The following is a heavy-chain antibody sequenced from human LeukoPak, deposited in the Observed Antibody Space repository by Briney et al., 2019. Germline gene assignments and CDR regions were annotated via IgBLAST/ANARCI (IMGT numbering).Heavy chain of an antibody. D-gene: IGHD1-26*01. CDR1: GFTFSSYA. CDR2: IWYDGSNK. J-gene: IGHJ3*02. CDR3: AREGGGDAFDI. Sequence: GGSLRLSCAASGFTFSSYAMNWVRQAPGKGLEWVAVIWYDGSNKYYADSVKGRFTISRDNAKNSLYLQMNSLRAEDTAVYYCAREGGGDAFDIWGQGTLVTVSS. V-gene: IGHV3-33*08.